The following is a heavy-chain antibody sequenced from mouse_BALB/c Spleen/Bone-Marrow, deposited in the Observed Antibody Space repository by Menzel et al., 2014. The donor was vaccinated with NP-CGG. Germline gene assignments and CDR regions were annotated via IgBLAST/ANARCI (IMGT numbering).Heavy chain of an antibody. CDR3: ARVGLSFDY. CDR2: IYPGDGDT. V-gene: IGHV1-80*01. J-gene: IGHJ2*01. Sequence: VMLVESGAELVRPGSSVKISCKASGYAFSTYWMNWVKQRPGQGLAWIGQIYPGDGDTNYNGKFKGKATLTADRSSSTASMQLSSLTSEDSAVYFCARVGLSFDYRGQGTTLTGSS. CDR1: GYAFSTYW.